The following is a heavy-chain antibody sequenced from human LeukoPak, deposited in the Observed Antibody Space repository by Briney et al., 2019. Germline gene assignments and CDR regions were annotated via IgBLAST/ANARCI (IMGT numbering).Heavy chain of an antibody. D-gene: IGHD3-10*01. CDR2: ISAYNGNT. V-gene: IGHV1-18*01. J-gene: IGHJ4*02. CDR3: ARSYYYGSGSYFDY. Sequence: ISXVRQAPGQGLEWMGWISAYNGNTNYAQKLQGRVTMTTDTSTSTAYMELRSLRSDDTAVYYCARSYYYGSGSYFDYWGQGTLVTVSS.